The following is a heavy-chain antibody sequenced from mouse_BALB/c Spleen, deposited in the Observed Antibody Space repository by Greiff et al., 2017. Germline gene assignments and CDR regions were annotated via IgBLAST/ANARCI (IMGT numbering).Heavy chain of an antibody. D-gene: IGHD3-1*01. V-gene: IGHV1-54*01. Sequence: VQLQQSGAELVRPGTSVKVSCKASGYAFTNYLIEWVKQRPGQGLEWIGVINPGSGGTNYNEKFKGKATLTADKSSSTAYMQLSSLTSDDSAVYFCARRGATDAMDYWGQGTSVTVSS. CDR2: INPGSGGT. J-gene: IGHJ4*01. CDR3: ARRGATDAMDY. CDR1: GYAFTNYL.